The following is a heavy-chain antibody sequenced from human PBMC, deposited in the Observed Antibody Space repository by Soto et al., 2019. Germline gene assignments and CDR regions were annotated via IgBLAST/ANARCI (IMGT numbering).Heavy chain of an antibody. J-gene: IGHJ5*02. Sequence: SETLSLTCTFSGCSISSYYLILIRQPPGKGLEWIGYIYYSASTNYNPSLKSRVTISVDTSKNQFSLKLSSVTAADTAVYYCAREGYCSGGSCYSQFDPWGQGTLVTVSS. CDR2: IYYSAST. V-gene: IGHV4-59*01. CDR3: AREGYCSGGSCYSQFDP. CDR1: GCSISSYY. D-gene: IGHD2-15*01.